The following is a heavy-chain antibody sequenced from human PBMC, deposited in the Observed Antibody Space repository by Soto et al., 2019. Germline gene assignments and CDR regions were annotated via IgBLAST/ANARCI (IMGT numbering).Heavy chain of an antibody. V-gene: IGHV3-23*01. J-gene: IGHJ5*02. CDR2: ISGSGGST. Sequence: GGSLRLSCAASGFTFSSYAMSWVRQAPGKGLEWVSAISGSGGSTYYADSVKGRFTIPRDNSKNTLYLQMNSLRAEDTAVYYCAKVPYYDFWSGPSPYNWFDPWGQGTLVTVSS. CDR1: GFTFSSYA. CDR3: AKVPYYDFWSGPSPYNWFDP. D-gene: IGHD3-3*01.